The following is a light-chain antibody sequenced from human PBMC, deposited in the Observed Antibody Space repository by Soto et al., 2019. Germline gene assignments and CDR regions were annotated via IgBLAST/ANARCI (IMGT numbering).Light chain of an antibody. CDR2: EVS. CDR1: QSISSN. J-gene: IGKJ1*01. V-gene: IGKV3-15*01. CDR3: MQSIETLRT. Sequence: EIVMTQSPATLSVSPGERATLSFRASQSISSNLAWFLQKPGQPPQLLIYEVSTRFSGVPDRFSGSGSGTDFTLKISRVEAEDVGIYYCMQSIETLRTFGQGTKVDI.